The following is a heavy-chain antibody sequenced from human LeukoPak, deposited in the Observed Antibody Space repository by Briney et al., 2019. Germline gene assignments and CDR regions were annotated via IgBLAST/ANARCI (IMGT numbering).Heavy chain of an antibody. D-gene: IGHD3-10*01. CDR3: ARDLRGFITKFDY. CDR1: GYTFTGYY. J-gene: IGHJ4*02. Sequence: GASVKVSCKSSGYTFTGYYIQLMRQAPGQGLEWMGWINPNSGGTNYAQKFQGRVTMTRDTSISTAYMELSRLRSDDTAVYYCARDLRGFITKFDYWGQGTLVTVSS. V-gene: IGHV1-2*02. CDR2: INPNSGGT.